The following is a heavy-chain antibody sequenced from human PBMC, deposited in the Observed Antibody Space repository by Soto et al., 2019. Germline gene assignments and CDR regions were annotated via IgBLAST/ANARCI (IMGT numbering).Heavy chain of an antibody. CDR1: GYHFTNYW. V-gene: IGHV5-51*01. CDR3: ARLANSSWDYYYYGMDV. D-gene: IGHD6-13*01. J-gene: IGHJ6*02. Sequence: PGESLKISCKGSGYHFTNYWIGWVRQMPGKGLEWMGIIYPGDSDTRYSPSFQGQVTISADKSISTAYLQWSSLKASDTAMYYCARLANSSWDYYYYGMDVWGQGTTVTVSS. CDR2: IYPGDSDT.